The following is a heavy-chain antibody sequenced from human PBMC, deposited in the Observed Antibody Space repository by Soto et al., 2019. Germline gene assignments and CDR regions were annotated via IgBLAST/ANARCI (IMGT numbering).Heavy chain of an antibody. Sequence: RSETLSLTCAVYGGSFIGYYCIFIRQPPGKGLEWIGEINHSGSTNYNPSLKSRVTISVDTSKNQFSLKLSSVTAADTAVYYCARRYSSSSRGMDVWGQGTTVTVSS. D-gene: IGHD6-6*01. V-gene: IGHV4-34*01. J-gene: IGHJ6*02. CDR3: ARRYSSSSRGMDV. CDR1: GGSFIGYY. CDR2: INHSGST.